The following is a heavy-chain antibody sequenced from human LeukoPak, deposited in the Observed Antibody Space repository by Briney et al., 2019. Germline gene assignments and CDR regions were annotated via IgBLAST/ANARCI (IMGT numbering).Heavy chain of an antibody. D-gene: IGHD2-15*01. Sequence: PSEALSLTCTVSGGSISSSSYYWGWIRQPPEKGLEWIGSIYYSGSTYYNPSLKSRVTISVDTSKNQFSLKLSSVTAADTAVYYCARLGSCYSCNWFDPWGQGTLVTVSS. CDR2: IYYSGST. J-gene: IGHJ5*02. CDR1: GGSISSSSYY. V-gene: IGHV4-39*01. CDR3: ARLGSCYSCNWFDP.